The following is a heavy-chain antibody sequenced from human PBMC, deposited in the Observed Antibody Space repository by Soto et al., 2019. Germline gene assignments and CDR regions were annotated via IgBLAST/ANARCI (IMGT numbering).Heavy chain of an antibody. CDR1: GFTFSSYG. D-gene: IGHD6-13*01. CDR3: AKLPSEQLVFDY. V-gene: IGHV3-30*18. Sequence: GGSLRLSCASSGFTFSSYGMHWVRQAPGKGLEWVAVISYDGSNKYYADSVKGRFTISRDNSKNTLYLQMNSLRAEDTAVYYCAKLPSEQLVFDYWGQGTLVTVSS. CDR2: ISYDGSNK. J-gene: IGHJ4*02.